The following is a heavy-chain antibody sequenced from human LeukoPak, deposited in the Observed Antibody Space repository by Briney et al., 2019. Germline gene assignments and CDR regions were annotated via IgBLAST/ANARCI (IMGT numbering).Heavy chain of an antibody. Sequence: PGGSLRLSCAASGFTFSSYGMHWLRQAPGKGLEGVAFIRYDGSNKYYADSVKGRFTISRDNAKNSLYLQMNSLRAEDTAVYYRARKGHGSRSGAFDIWGQGTMVTVSS. CDR1: GFTFSSYG. CDR3: ARKGHGSRSGAFDI. D-gene: IGHD3-10*01. J-gene: IGHJ3*02. V-gene: IGHV3-30*02. CDR2: IRYDGSNK.